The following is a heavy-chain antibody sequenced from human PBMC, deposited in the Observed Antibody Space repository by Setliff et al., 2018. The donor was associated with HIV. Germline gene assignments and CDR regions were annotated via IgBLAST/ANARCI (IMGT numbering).Heavy chain of an antibody. Sequence: GGSLRLSCAASGFTFSSYAMHWVRQVPGKGLEWVASISPDGNRNHCVGSVKGRFTISRDNAKNSLILDMNSLKGDDTAVYYCARRFLTVHMDVWGKGTTVTVSS. CDR2: ISPDGNRN. CDR3: ARRFLTVHMDV. CDR1: GFTFSSYA. V-gene: IGHV3-7*03. D-gene: IGHD3-9*01. J-gene: IGHJ6*03.